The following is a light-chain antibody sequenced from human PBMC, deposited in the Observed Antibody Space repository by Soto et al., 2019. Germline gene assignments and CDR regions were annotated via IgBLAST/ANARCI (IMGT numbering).Light chain of an antibody. V-gene: IGLV2-8*01. CDR3: SSYAGSSNV. Sequence: LTQPPSASGSPGQSVAISCTGTSSDVGGYNYVSWYQQHPGRAPKLMIYEVNKRPSGVPDRFSGSKSGNTASLTVSGLQAEDEADYYCSSYAGSSNVFGTGTKVTV. CDR1: SSDVGGYNY. CDR2: EVN. J-gene: IGLJ1*01.